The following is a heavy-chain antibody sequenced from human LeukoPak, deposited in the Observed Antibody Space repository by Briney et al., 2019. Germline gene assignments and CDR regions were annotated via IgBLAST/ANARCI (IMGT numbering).Heavy chain of an antibody. Sequence: SETLSLTCAVSGYSISSGYYWGWIRQPPGQGLEWIGSMHHSGSTFYNPSLKSRVTISVDTSKNQFSLRLSSVTAADTAVYYCARYGVWDIVVVPAAHFDYWGQGTLVTVSS. CDR1: GYSISSGYY. D-gene: IGHD2-2*01. CDR3: ARYGVWDIVVVPAAHFDY. J-gene: IGHJ4*02. CDR2: MHHSGST. V-gene: IGHV4-38-2*01.